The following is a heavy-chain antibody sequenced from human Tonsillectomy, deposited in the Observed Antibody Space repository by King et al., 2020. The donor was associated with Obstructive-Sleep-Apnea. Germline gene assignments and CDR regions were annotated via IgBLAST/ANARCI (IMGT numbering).Heavy chain of an antibody. V-gene: IGHV3-30*04. CDR1: GFTFSNYA. CDR2: ISYDGSDK. D-gene: IGHD3-22*01. Sequence: VQLVESGGGMVHLGRSLRLSCAASGFTFSNYATHWFRQAPGKGLEWVAVISYDGSDKYHADSVQGRFTISRDNSKNKLYLQMNSLRAEDTAVYYCARGTDSSGLFDAFDIWGQGTMVTVSS. J-gene: IGHJ3*02. CDR3: ARGTDSSGLFDAFDI.